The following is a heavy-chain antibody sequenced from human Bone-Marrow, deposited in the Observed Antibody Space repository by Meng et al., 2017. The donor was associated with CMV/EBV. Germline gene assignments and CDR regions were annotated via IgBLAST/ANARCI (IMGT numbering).Heavy chain of an antibody. CDR2: MNPNSGGT. D-gene: IGHD1-26*01. J-gene: IGHJ3*02. V-gene: IGHV1-2*02. Sequence: ASVKVSCKTSGYTFTRNDINWVRQATGQGLEWMGWMNPNSGGTNYAQKFQGRVTMTRDTSISTAYMELSRLRSDDTAVYYCASPTRYSGSESAFDIWGQGTMVTVSS. CDR1: GYTFTRND. CDR3: ASPTRYSGSESAFDI.